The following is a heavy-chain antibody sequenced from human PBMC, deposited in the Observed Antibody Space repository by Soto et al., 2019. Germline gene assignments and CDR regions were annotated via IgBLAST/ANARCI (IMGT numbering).Heavy chain of an antibody. D-gene: IGHD3-10*01. CDR1: GFTFSSCA. V-gene: IGHV3-23*01. Sequence: GGSLRLSCAASGFTFSSCALRWVRQAPGKGLEWVSAISGSGGSTYYADSVKGRFTISRDNSKNTLYLQMNCLRAEDSSVYFCAKDSRAITMVRGIFDYWGQGTLVTVSS. CDR3: AKDSRAITMVRGIFDY. CDR2: ISGSGGST. J-gene: IGHJ4*02.